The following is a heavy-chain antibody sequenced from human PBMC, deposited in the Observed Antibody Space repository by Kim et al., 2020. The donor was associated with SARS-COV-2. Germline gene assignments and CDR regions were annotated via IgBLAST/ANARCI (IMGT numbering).Heavy chain of an antibody. J-gene: IGHJ5*02. CDR1: GASMTNYW. D-gene: IGHD6-19*01. Sequence: SETLSLSCTVSGASMTNYWWTWIRQPPGKGLEWGASVWYDSGHTDYNPSLNSRVSVSVDASKDQFSLTLTSVTPDDTASYYCARSGQWMETRWLEPWGQGTLVTVSS. V-gene: IGHV4-59*01. CDR2: VWYDSGHT. CDR3: ARSGQWMETRWLEP.